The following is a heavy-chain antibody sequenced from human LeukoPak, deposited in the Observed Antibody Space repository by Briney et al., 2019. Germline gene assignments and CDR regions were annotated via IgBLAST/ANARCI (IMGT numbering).Heavy chain of an antibody. CDR1: GGSISSYY. J-gene: IGHJ3*02. CDR2: ISSSSSYI. V-gene: IGHV3-21*01. D-gene: IGHD5-12*01. Sequence: ETLSLTCTVSGGSISSYYWSWIRQPPGKGLEWVSSISSSSSYIYYADSVKGRFTISRDNAKNSLYLQMNSLRAEDTAVYYCAGVAVATDAFDIWGQGTMVTVSS. CDR3: AGVAVATDAFDI.